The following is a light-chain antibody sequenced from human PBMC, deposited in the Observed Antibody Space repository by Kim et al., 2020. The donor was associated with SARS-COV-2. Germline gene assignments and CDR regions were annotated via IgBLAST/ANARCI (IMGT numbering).Light chain of an antibody. J-gene: IGKJ2*02. CDR1: QSVKSNY. V-gene: IGKV3-20*01. CDR3: QQYGSTPCT. Sequence: LSPGERTTLSCRASQSVKSNYLAWYQQKPGQAPRLLIYAASTRATGIPDRFSGSGSGTDFSLTINGLETEDLAVYYCQQYGSTPCTFGQGTKLEIK. CDR2: AAS.